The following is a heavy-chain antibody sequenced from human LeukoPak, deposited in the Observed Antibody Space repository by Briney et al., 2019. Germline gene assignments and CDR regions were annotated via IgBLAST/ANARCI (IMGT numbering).Heavy chain of an antibody. V-gene: IGHV3-7*01. Sequence: GGSLRLSWAASGFTFSSYWMSWVRQAPGKGLEWVANVKQDGSEKYYVDSVRGRFTISRENARNSLYLQMNSLRAEHTAVYYCARNLGASSWYGFDYWGQGTLVTVSS. CDR3: ARNLGASSWYGFDY. CDR2: VKQDGSEK. CDR1: GFTFSSYW. J-gene: IGHJ4*02. D-gene: IGHD6-13*01.